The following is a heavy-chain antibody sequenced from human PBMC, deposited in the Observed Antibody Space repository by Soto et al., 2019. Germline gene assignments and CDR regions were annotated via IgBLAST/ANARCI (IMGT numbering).Heavy chain of an antibody. J-gene: IGHJ4*02. D-gene: IGHD1-26*01. V-gene: IGHV3-72*01. CDR1: GFAFDDYY. Sequence: EGQLVQSGGGLVQPGGSLRLSCTASGFAFDDYYMDWVRQVPGKGLEWIGRTRDKPNNYAAEYVASVKGRFTISRDASKDSMYLQMNTVKTEDTAVYYCARDTGGSYDYRGQGALVIVSS. CDR2: TRDKPNNYAA. CDR3: ARDTGGSYDY.